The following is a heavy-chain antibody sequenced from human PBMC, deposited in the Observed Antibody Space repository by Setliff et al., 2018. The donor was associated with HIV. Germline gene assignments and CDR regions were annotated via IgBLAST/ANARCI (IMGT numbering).Heavy chain of an antibody. D-gene: IGHD3-3*01. J-gene: IGHJ6*03. Sequence: SETLSLTCTVSGGSISSYYWSWIRQPPGKGLEWIGYIYYSGSTNYNPSLKSRVTISVDTSKNQFSLKLSSVTAADTAVYYCARGIGIFGVVYDYYYMDVWGKGTTVTVSS. CDR2: IYYSGST. CDR1: GGSISSYY. CDR3: ARGIGIFGVVYDYYYMDV. V-gene: IGHV4-59*01.